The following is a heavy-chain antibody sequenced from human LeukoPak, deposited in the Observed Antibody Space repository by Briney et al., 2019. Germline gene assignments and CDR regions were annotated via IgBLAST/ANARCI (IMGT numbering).Heavy chain of an antibody. CDR1: GGTFSSYA. J-gene: IGHJ4*02. Sequence: SVKVSCKASGGTFSSYAISWVRQAPGQGLEWMGRIIPILGIANYAQKFQGRVTITADKSTSTAYMELSSLRSEDTAVYYCARVPMVRGVPYYFDYWGQGTLVTVSS. CDR3: ARVPMVRGVPYYFDY. D-gene: IGHD3-10*01. CDR2: IIPILGIA. V-gene: IGHV1-69*04.